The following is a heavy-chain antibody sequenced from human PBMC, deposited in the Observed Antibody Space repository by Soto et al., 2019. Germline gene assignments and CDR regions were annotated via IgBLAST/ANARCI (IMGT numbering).Heavy chain of an antibody. D-gene: IGHD1-7*01. CDR2: INAGNGNT. Sequence: ASVKVSCKASGYTFTSYAMHWVRQAPGQRLEWMGWINAGNGNTKYSQKFQGRVTITRDTSGSTAYMELSSLRSEDTAVYYCARVSNWNYLHGMDVWGQGTTVTVSS. V-gene: IGHV1-3*01. CDR1: GYTFTSYA. CDR3: ARVSNWNYLHGMDV. J-gene: IGHJ6*02.